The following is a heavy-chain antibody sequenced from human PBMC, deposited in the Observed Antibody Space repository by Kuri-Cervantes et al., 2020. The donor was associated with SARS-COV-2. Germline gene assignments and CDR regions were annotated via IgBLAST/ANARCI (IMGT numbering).Heavy chain of an antibody. CDR2: IKQDGSEK. J-gene: IGHJ6*03. Sequence: GRSLRLSCAASGFTFSSYWMSWVRQAPGKGLEWVANIKQDGSEKYYVDSVKGRFTISRDNAKNSLYLQMNSLRAEDTAVYYCARDGYCSSTSCYSYYYYMDVWGKGTTVTVSS. CDR3: ARDGYCSSTSCYSYYYYMDV. D-gene: IGHD2-2*03. CDR1: GFTFSSYW. V-gene: IGHV3-7*01.